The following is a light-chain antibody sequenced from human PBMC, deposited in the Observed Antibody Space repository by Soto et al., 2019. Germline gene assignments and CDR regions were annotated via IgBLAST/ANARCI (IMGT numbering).Light chain of an antibody. Sequence: QSVLNQPPSASGTPGQRVTISCSGSSSNIGRNTVDWYQHLPGTAPKLLIYSNDQRPSGVPDRFSGSKSGTSASLAISGLQSEDEADYHCAAWDDSLNGLVFGTGTKVTVL. CDR2: SND. V-gene: IGLV1-44*01. CDR3: AAWDDSLNGLV. CDR1: SSNIGRNT. J-gene: IGLJ1*01.